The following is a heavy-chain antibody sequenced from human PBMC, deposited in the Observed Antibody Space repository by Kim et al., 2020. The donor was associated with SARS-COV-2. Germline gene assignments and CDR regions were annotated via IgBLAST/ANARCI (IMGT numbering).Heavy chain of an antibody. D-gene: IGHD2-15*01. V-gene: IGHV4-34*01. J-gene: IGHJ5*02. CDR2: INHSGST. Sequence: SETLSLTCAVYGGSFSGYYWSWIHQPPGKGLEWIGEINHSGSTNYNPSLKSRVTISVDTSKNQFSLKLSSVTAADTAVYYCARAATTPRRAFDPWGQGTLVTVSS. CDR3: ARAATTPRRAFDP. CDR1: GGSFSGYY.